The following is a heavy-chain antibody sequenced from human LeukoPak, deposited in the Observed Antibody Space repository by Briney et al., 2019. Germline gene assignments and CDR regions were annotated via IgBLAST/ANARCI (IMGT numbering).Heavy chain of an antibody. CDR2: IIPIFGTA. J-gene: IGHJ4*02. Sequence: GASVKVSCKASGGTFSSYAISWVRQAPGQGLEWMGGIIPIFGTANHAQKFQGRVTITTDESTSTAYMELSSLRSEDTAVYYCARGGGGQGTGFDYWGQGTLVTVSS. CDR1: GGTFSSYA. CDR3: ARGGGGQGTGFDY. V-gene: IGHV1-69*05. D-gene: IGHD1/OR15-1a*01.